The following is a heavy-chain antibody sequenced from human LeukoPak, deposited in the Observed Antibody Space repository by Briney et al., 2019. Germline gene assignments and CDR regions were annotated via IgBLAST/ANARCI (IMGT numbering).Heavy chain of an antibody. J-gene: IGHJ5*02. CDR3: ARGVLQRSWFDP. V-gene: IGHV4-34*01. CDR1: SGSFSGYY. CDR2: INHSGST. Sequence: SETLSLTCAVYSGSFSGYYWSWTRQPPGKGLEWIGEINHSGSTNYNPSLKSRVTISVDTSKNQFSLKLSSVTAADTAVYYCARGVLQRSWFDPWGQGTLVTVSS. D-gene: IGHD5-24*01.